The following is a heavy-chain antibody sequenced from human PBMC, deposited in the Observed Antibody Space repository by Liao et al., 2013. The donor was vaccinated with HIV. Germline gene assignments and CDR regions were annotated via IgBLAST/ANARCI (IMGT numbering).Heavy chain of an antibody. CDR3: ARAGELDAFDI. Sequence: QVRLQLRGAGLLNPSETLSLSCSVYGGSLSTNYWSWIRQPPGKGLEWIGYIYYSGSTYYNPSLKSRVTISVDTSKNQFSLKLSSVTAADTAVYYCARAGELDAFDIWGQGTMVTVSS. CDR2: IYYSGST. CDR1: GGSLSTNY. V-gene: IGHV4-30-4*08. D-gene: IGHD1-26*01. J-gene: IGHJ3*02.